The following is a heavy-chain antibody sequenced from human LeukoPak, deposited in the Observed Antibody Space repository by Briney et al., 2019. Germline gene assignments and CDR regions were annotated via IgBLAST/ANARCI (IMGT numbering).Heavy chain of an antibody. CDR1: GFTFSSYG. CDR2: IWYDGSNK. CDR3: ARDSSGYLRAYYYYYYMDV. D-gene: IGHD3-22*01. Sequence: GRSLRLSCAASGFTFSSYGMHWVRQAPGKGLEWVAVIWYDGSNKYYADSVKGRFTISRDNSKNTLYLQMNSLRAEDTAVYYCARDSSGYLRAYYYYYYMDVWGNGTTVTVSS. V-gene: IGHV3-33*01. J-gene: IGHJ6*03.